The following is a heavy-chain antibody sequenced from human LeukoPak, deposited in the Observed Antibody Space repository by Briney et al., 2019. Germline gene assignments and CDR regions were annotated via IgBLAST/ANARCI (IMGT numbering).Heavy chain of an antibody. Sequence: PSETLSLTCTVSGGSISSYYWSWIRQPPGKGLEWIGYIYYSGSTNYNPSLKSRVTISVDTSKNQFSLKLSSVTAADTAVYYCATGVGRESPIDYWGQGTLVTVSS. V-gene: IGHV4-59*01. J-gene: IGHJ4*02. CDR1: GGSISSYY. D-gene: IGHD1-26*01. CDR2: IYYSGST. CDR3: ATGVGRESPIDY.